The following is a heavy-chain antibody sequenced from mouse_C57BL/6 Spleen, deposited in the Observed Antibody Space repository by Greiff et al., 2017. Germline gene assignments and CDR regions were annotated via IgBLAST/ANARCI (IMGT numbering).Heavy chain of an antibody. CDR2: IDPETGGT. CDR3: TRHRLDY. J-gene: IGHJ2*01. CDR1: GYTFTDYE. V-gene: IGHV1-15*01. Sequence: VQLQQSGAELVRPGASVTLSCKASGYTFTDYEMHWVKQTPVHGLEWIGAIDPETGGTAYNQKFKGKAILTADKSSSTAYMELRSLTSEDAAVYYCTRHRLDYWGQGTTLTVSS.